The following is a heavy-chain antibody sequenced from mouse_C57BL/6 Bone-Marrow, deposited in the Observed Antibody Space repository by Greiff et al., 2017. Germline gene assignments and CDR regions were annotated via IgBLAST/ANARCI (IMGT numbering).Heavy chain of an antibody. Sequence: VQLQQSGPGLVQPSQSLSITCTVSGFSLTSYGVHWVRQSPGKGLEWLGVIWRGGSTDYNAAFMSRLSITKDNSKSQVFFNMNSLQADDTAIYYCAKTFDGNYWYFDVWGTGTTVTVSS. D-gene: IGHD2-1*01. CDR2: IWRGGST. CDR1: GFSLTSYG. J-gene: IGHJ1*03. V-gene: IGHV2-5*01. CDR3: AKTFDGNYWYFDV.